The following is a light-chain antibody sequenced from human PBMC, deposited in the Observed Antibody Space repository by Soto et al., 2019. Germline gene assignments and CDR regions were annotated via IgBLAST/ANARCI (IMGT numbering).Light chain of an antibody. J-gene: IGKJ1*01. CDR3: QDYGTSAPWT. CDR2: RGS. V-gene: IGKV3-20*01. Sequence: VLTQSPGTLSLSPGERATLSCRASQNIRGNELAWYQQKPGQAPRLLIYRGSSRATGIPDRFSGRWSGTDFTISISILETEEFAVYYCQDYGTSAPWTFGQGTKVEIK. CDR1: QNIRGNE.